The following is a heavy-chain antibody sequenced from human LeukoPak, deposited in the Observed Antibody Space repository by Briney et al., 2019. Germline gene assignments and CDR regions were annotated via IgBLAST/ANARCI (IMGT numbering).Heavy chain of an antibody. CDR3: ARLPADYYDSSGYRGLDAFDI. V-gene: IGHV4-4*02. D-gene: IGHD3-22*01. CDR1: GGSISSSNW. Sequence: PSETLSLTCAVSGGSISSSNWWSWVRPPPGKGLEWIGEIYHSGSTNYNPSLKSRVTISVDKSKNQFSLKLSSVTAADTAVYYCARLPADYYDSSGYRGLDAFDIWGQGTMVTVSS. J-gene: IGHJ3*02. CDR2: IYHSGST.